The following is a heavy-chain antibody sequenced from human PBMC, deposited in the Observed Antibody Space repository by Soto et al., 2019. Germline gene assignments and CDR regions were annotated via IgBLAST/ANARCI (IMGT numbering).Heavy chain of an antibody. CDR1: GYTLTELS. CDR3: ARALPTVTPPHFDY. V-gene: IGHV1-24*01. J-gene: IGHJ4*02. Sequence: ASVKVSCKVSGYTLTELSMHWVRQAPGKGLEWMGGFDPEDGETIYAQKFQGWVTMTRDTSISTAYMELSRLRSDDTAVYYCARALPTVTPPHFDYWGQGTLVTVSS. D-gene: IGHD4-17*01. CDR2: FDPEDGET.